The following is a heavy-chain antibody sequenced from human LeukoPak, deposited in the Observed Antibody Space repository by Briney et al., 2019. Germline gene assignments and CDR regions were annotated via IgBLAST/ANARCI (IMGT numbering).Heavy chain of an antibody. CDR1: GFTFSSYA. CDR2: ISYDGSNK. Sequence: GGSLRLSCAASGFTFSSYAMHWVRQAPGKGLEWVAVISYDGSNKHYADFVKGRFTISRDNSKNTLYLQMNSLRAEDTAVYYCAKGVHSATVVARGLEGADYWGQGTLVTVSS. CDR3: AKGVHSATVVARGLEGADY. D-gene: IGHD3-22*01. J-gene: IGHJ4*02. V-gene: IGHV3-30*04.